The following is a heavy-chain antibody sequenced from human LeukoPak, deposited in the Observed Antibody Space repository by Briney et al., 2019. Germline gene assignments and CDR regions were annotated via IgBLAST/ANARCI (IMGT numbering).Heavy chain of an antibody. Sequence: PGGSLRLSCAASGVTFDDYAMHWVRQAPGKGLEWVSLISGDGGSTYYADSVKGRFTISRDNSKNSLYLQMNSLRTEDTALYYCAKDIRWRIVVVVAASHYYYMDVWGKETTVTVSS. CDR3: AKDIRWRIVVVVAASHYYYMDV. D-gene: IGHD2-15*01. CDR1: GVTFDDYA. V-gene: IGHV3-43*02. CDR2: ISGDGGST. J-gene: IGHJ6*03.